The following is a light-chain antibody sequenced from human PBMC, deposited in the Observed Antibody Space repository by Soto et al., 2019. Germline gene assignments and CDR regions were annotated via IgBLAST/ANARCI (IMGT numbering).Light chain of an antibody. Sequence: EIALTQSPGTLSLSPGERATLSCRASQSVSSSYLAWYQQKPGQAPRLLIYGASSRATGIPDRFSGSGSGTDFPRTISRLEPEDFAVYYCRRYDSSPLTFGGGTQVEIK. V-gene: IGKV3-20*01. CDR1: QSVSSSY. CDR2: GAS. CDR3: RRYDSSPLT. J-gene: IGKJ4*01.